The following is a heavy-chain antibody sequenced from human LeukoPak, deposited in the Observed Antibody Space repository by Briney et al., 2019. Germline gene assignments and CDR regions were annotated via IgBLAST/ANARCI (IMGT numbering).Heavy chain of an antibody. CDR1: GFTFSSYG. CDR3: AKDPTLYSSSCPGY. J-gene: IGHJ4*02. Sequence: QSGGSLRLSCAASGFTFSSYGMHWVRQAPGKGLEWVAVISYDGSNKYYADSVKGRFTIPRDNSKNTLYLQMNSLRAEDTAVYYCAKDPTLYSSSCPGYWGQGTLVTVSS. V-gene: IGHV3-30*18. CDR2: ISYDGSNK. D-gene: IGHD6-13*01.